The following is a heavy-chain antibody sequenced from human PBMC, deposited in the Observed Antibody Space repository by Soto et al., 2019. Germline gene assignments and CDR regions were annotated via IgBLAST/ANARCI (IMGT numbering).Heavy chain of an antibody. Sequence: QMQLVQSGPEVKKPGTSVKVSCKASGFTFTSSAVQWVRQARGQRLEWIGWIVVGSGNTNYAQKFQERGTLTRDMATSKAYMELSSMRSEDTAVYYCAAETYTDMVQGHWGQGTLVTVSS. J-gene: IGHJ4*02. D-gene: IGHD5-18*01. CDR1: GFTFTSSA. CDR3: AAETYTDMVQGH. CDR2: IVVGSGNT. V-gene: IGHV1-58*01.